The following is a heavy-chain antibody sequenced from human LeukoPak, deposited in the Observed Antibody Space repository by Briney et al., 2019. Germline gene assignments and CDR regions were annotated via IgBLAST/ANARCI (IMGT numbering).Heavy chain of an antibody. CDR2: INPSGGST. Sequence: ASVKVSCKASGYTFTSYYMHWVRRAPGQGLEWMGIINPSGGSTSYAQKFQGRVTMTRDTSTSTVYMELSSLRSEDTAVYYCARDQGGIAAAGLQWTNWFDPWGQGTLVTVSS. J-gene: IGHJ5*02. CDR3: ARDQGGIAAAGLQWTNWFDP. D-gene: IGHD6-13*01. CDR1: GYTFTSYY. V-gene: IGHV1-46*01.